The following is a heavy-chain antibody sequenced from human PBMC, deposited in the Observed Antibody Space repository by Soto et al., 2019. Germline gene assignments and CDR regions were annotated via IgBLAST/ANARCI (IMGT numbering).Heavy chain of an antibody. CDR2: IKQDGSEK. D-gene: IGHD2-2*01. J-gene: IGHJ6*03. V-gene: IGHV3-7*01. CDR1: GFTFSSYW. Sequence: GSLRLSCAASGFTFSSYWMSWVRQAPGKGLEWVANIKQDGSEKYYVDSVKGRFTISRDNAKNSLYLQMNSLRAEDTAVYYCARAARYCSSTSCYYYYYYMDVWGKGTTVTVSS. CDR3: ARAARYCSSTSCYYYYYYMDV.